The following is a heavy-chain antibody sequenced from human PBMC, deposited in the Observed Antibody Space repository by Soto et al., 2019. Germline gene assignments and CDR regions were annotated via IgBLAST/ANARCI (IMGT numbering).Heavy chain of an antibody. J-gene: IGHJ4*02. CDR2: VYYSGTT. V-gene: IGHV4-30-4*01. D-gene: IGHD1-26*01. Sequence: QVQLQEWGPGLVKPSQTLSLTCTVSGGSIRNGDYYWGWIRQPPGKGLEWIGYVYYSGTTYSHPSLKSRVTISVDTSENECSLRLSSVTAADTAVYYCVTVNLVGAAYYCDYWGPGTLVTVSS. CDR1: GGSIRNGDYY. CDR3: VTVNLVGAAYYCDY.